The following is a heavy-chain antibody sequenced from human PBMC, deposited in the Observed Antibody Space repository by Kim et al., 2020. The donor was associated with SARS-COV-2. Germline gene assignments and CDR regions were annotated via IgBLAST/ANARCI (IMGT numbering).Heavy chain of an antibody. D-gene: IGHD6-19*01. CDR3: ASCVAVAGTGTEGPINYYYYYGMDV. CDR2: IIPIFGTA. J-gene: IGHJ6*02. V-gene: IGHV1-69*13. CDR1: GGTFSSYA. Sequence: SVKVSCKASGGTFSSYAISWVRQAPGQGLEWMGGIIPIFGTANYAQKFQGRVTITADESTSTAYMELSSLRSEDTAVYYCASCVAVAGTGTEGPINYYYYYGMDVWGQGTTVTVSS.